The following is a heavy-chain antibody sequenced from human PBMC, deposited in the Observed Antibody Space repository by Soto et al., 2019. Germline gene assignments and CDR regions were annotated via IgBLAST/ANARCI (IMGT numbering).Heavy chain of an antibody. CDR3: AGKTFTIAAAGYGRSNWFDP. CDR1: GGPFTSSSHV. J-gene: IGHJ5*02. D-gene: IGHD6-25*01. V-gene: IGHV4-39*01. Sequence: XTLTLPCTASGGPFTSSSHVWGWVRQPPGKGREWIWSIYFTGNSYYTPSLESRLTIYIDTSKNEFSLRINSVTAAETAVYYCAGKTFTIAAAGYGRSNWFDPWGPGTLLTV. CDR2: IYFTGNS.